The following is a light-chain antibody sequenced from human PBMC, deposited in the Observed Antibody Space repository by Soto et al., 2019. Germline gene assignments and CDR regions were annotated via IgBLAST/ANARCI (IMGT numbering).Light chain of an antibody. J-gene: IGLJ2*01. CDR2: DVS. V-gene: IGLV2-14*01. Sequence: QSALTQPASVSGSPGQSITISCTGTSSDVGGYNSVSWYQQHPGKAPKLMIYDVSNRPSGVSNRFSGAKSGDTASLTISGLQAEDEADYHCSSYTSSSTVVFGGGTQLTVL. CDR1: SSDVGGYNS. CDR3: SSYTSSSTVV.